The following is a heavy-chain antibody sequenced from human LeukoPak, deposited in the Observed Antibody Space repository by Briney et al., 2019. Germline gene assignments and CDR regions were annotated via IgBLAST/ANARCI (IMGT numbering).Heavy chain of an antibody. CDR1: GFTFSSYA. V-gene: IGHV3-23*01. J-gene: IGHJ4*02. CDR2: ISGSGGST. Sequence: GSLRLSCAASGFTFSSYAMSWVRQAPGKGLEWVSAISGSGGSTYYADSVKGRFTISRDNSKNTLYLQMNSLRAEDTAVYYCAKDYRGDMITFGGVIDPYWGQGTLVTVSS. D-gene: IGHD3-16*02. CDR3: AKDYRGDMITFGGVIDPY.